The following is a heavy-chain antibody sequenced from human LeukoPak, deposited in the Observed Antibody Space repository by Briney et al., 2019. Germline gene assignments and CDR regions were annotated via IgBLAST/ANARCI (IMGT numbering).Heavy chain of an antibody. CDR3: ARGPITMVRGGWFDP. D-gene: IGHD3-10*01. Sequence: SVKVSCKASGGTFSSYAISWVRQAPGQGLEWMGRIIPIFGIANYAQKFQGRVTITADKSTSTAYMELSSLRSEDTAVYYCARGPITMVRGGWFDPWGQGTLVTVSS. CDR1: GGTFSSYA. CDR2: IIPIFGIA. V-gene: IGHV1-69*04. J-gene: IGHJ5*02.